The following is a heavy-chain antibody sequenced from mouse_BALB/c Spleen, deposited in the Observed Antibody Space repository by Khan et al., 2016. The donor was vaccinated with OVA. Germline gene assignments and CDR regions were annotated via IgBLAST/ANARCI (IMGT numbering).Heavy chain of an antibody. Sequence: IQLVQSGPELEKPGASVKISCKASGYSFTGYNMNWVKQSNGKSLEWIGNIDPYYGGISYNQKFKGKATLTVDKSSSTAYMQLKSLTSEDSAVHYCARSTWYFDVWGAGTTVTVSS. J-gene: IGHJ1*01. CDR1: GYSFTGYN. V-gene: IGHV1S135*01. CDR3: ARSTWYFDV. CDR2: IDPYYGGI.